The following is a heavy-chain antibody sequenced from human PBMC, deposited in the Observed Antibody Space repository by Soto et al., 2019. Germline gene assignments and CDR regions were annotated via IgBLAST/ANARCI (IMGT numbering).Heavy chain of an antibody. CDR1: GFTFSSYS. CDR2: ISSSSSTI. D-gene: IGHD4-17*01. Sequence: GGSLRLSCAASGFTFSSYSMNWVRQAPGKGLEWVSYISSSSSTIYYADSVKGRFTISRDNAKNSLYLQMNNLRAEDTVLYYCARIEDHDYGDANAFDIWGQGTMVTVSS. V-gene: IGHV3-48*01. CDR3: ARIEDHDYGDANAFDI. J-gene: IGHJ3*02.